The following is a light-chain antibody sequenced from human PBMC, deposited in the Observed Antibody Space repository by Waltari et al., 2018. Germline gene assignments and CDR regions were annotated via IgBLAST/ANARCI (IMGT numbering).Light chain of an antibody. J-gene: IGKJ1*01. V-gene: IGKV3-20*01. CDR1: QSVGKY. Sequence: EIVLTQSPGTLSLSPGERATLSCWASQSVGKYLAWYQQKPGQAPRPLIYHTSNRATGIPDRFSGSGSGTDFSLTISRLEPEDFAVYYCQHYVRLPATFGQGTKVEIK. CDR3: QHYVRLPAT. CDR2: HTS.